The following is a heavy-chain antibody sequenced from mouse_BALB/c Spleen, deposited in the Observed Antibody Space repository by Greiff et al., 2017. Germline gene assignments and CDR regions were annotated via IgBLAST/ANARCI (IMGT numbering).Heavy chain of an antibody. V-gene: IGHV7-3*02. Sequence: VHLVESGGGLVQPGGSLRLSCATSGFTFTDYYMSWVRQPPGKALEWLGFIRNKANGYTTEYSASVKGRFTISRDNSQSILYLQMNTLRAEDSATYYCARDSAAWFAYWGQGTLVTVSA. CDR1: GFTFTDYY. J-gene: IGHJ3*01. CDR3: ARDSAAWFAY. CDR2: IRNKANGYTT.